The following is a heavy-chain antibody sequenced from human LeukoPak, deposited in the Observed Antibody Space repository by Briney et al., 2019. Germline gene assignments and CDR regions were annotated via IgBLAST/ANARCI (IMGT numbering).Heavy chain of an antibody. J-gene: IGHJ4*02. D-gene: IGHD2-2*01. Sequence: GGSLRLSCAASGFTFSSYGMHWVRQAPGKGLEWVAFIRYDGSNKYYADSVKGRFTISRDNSKNALYLQMNSLRAEDTAVYYCAIVVVPAAKPTHPHEADWGYWGQGTLVTVSS. CDR2: IRYDGSNK. CDR3: AIVVVPAAKPTHPHEADWGY. V-gene: IGHV3-30*02. CDR1: GFTFSSYG.